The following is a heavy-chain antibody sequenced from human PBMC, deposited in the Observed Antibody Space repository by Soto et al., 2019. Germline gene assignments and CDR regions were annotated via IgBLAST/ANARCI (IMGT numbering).Heavy chain of an antibody. CDR3: ARAVIGAAAGKGAFDI. D-gene: IGHD6-13*01. CDR1: GFTFSSYW. Sequence: GGSLRLSCAASGFTFSSYWMSWVRQAPGKGLEWVANIKQDGSEKYYVDSVKGRFTISRDNAKNSLYLQMNSLRAEDTAVYYCARAVIGAAAGKGAFDIWGQGTMVTVSS. CDR2: IKQDGSEK. J-gene: IGHJ3*02. V-gene: IGHV3-7*01.